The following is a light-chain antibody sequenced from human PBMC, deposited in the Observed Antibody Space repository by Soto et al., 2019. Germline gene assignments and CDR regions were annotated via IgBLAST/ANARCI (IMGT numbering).Light chain of an antibody. Sequence: QMTQSPSSLSASVGEKIIITCRASRDVGSDVSWYQQKPGQAPKLLIYAASNLYTGVPSRFSGSRSGTEFTLTISSLQPEDFATYYCQQLNSYPITFGQGTRLEIK. CDR3: QQLNSYPIT. CDR1: RDVGSD. J-gene: IGKJ5*01. V-gene: IGKV1-17*01. CDR2: AAS.